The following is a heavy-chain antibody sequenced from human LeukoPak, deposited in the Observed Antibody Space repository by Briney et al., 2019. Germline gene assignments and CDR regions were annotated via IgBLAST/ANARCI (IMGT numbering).Heavy chain of an antibody. CDR1: GGTFSSYA. D-gene: IGHD3-9*01. CDR2: IIPIFGTA. J-gene: IGHJ4*02. V-gene: IGHV1-69*05. Sequence: SVKVSCKASGGTFSSYAISWVRQAPGQGLEWMGRIIPIFGTANYAQKFQGRVTITTDESTSTAYMELSSLRSEDTAVYYCPTSLDILTGYNDYWGQGTLVTVSS. CDR3: PTSLDILTGYNDY.